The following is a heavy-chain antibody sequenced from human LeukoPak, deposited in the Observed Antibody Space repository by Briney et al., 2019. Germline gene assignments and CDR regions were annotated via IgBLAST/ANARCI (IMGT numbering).Heavy chain of an antibody. D-gene: IGHD3-10*01. CDR1: GYTFTSYG. CDR3: ARDANTMVRGAIDY. J-gene: IGHJ4*02. V-gene: IGHV1-18*04. Sequence: ASVKVSCKASGYTFTSYGISWVRQAPGQGLEWMGWIGAYNGNTNYAQKLQGRVTMTTDTSTSTAYMELRSLRSDDTAVYYCARDANTMVRGAIDYWGQGTLVTVSS. CDR2: IGAYNGNT.